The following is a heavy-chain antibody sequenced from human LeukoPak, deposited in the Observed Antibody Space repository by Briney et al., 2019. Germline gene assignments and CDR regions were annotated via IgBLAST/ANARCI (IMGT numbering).Heavy chain of an antibody. D-gene: IGHD6-19*01. CDR2: INHSGST. CDR1: GGSISTYY. J-gene: IGHJ4*02. V-gene: IGHV4-34*01. Sequence: SETLSLTCTVSGGSISTYYWSWIRQPPGKGLEWIGEINHSGSTNYNPSLKSRVTISVDTSKNQFSLKLSSVTAADTAVYYCRSSGFTFDYWGQGTLVTVSS. CDR3: RSSGFTFDY.